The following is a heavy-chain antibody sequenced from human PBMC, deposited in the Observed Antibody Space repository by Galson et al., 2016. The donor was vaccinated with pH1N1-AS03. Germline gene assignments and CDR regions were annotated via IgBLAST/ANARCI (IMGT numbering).Heavy chain of an antibody. CDR2: ISGSGSTS. D-gene: IGHD3-22*01. CDR3: AKALNKVVVISPLGS. V-gene: IGHV3-23*01. Sequence: SLRLSCAASGFTFSDYFIFWVRQAPGKGLEWVSLISGSGSTSYYADSVKGRFTISRDNSKNTVSLQMNSLRAEDTAMYYCAKALNKVVVISPLGSWGQGTLVTVSS. J-gene: IGHJ4*02. CDR1: GFTFSDYF.